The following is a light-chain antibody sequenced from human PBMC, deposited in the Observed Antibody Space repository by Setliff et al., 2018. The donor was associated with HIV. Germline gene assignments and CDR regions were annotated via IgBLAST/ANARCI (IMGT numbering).Light chain of an antibody. CDR2: DVT. J-gene: IGLJ1*01. V-gene: IGLV2-11*01. CDR1: SSDVGGYNY. CDR3: CSYAGSYTHV. Sequence: QSALTQPRSVSGSPGQSVTISCTGTSSDVGGYNYVSWYQQYSGKAPKLMIYDVTKRPSGVPDRFSGSKSGNTASLTTSGLQAEDEAEYYCCSYAGSYTHVFGTGTKVTVL.